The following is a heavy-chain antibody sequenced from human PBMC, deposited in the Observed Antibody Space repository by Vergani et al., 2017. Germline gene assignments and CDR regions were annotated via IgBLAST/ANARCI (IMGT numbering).Heavy chain of an antibody. J-gene: IGHJ4*02. CDR1: GGSISSGDHC. CDR3: ARITVVSFDY. Sequence: QVQLQESGPGVVKPSQTLSLTCAVSGGSISSGDHCWTWIRQRPGKGLEWIGEICHTEDTKYSPSLKSRVTVSVDESRNLFSLRLNSVTAADTAVYYCARITVVSFDYWGQGTLVTVSS. CDR2: ICHTEDT. V-gene: IGHV4-31*11. D-gene: IGHD4-23*01.